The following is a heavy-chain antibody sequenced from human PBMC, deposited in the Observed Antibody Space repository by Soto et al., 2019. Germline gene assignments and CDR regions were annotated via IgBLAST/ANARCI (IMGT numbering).Heavy chain of an antibody. Sequence: QVQLVQSGAEVEKPGASVKVSCKASGYTFTNYAVHWVRQAPGQRLEWMGWINAGNGNTRFSQNLQGRGTITRDTSACTVYMELSSLRSEDTAVYYYARGHLAVVPVASWFYYMDVWGKGTTVTVSS. J-gene: IGHJ6*03. V-gene: IGHV1-3*01. CDR3: ARGHLAVVPVASWFYYMDV. D-gene: IGHD2-2*01. CDR2: INAGNGNT. CDR1: GYTFTNYA.